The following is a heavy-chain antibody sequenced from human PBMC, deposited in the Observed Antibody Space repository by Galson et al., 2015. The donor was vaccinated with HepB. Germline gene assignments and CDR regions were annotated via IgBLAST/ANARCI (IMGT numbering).Heavy chain of an antibody. Sequence: SLRLSCAASGFTFSSYAMSWVRQAPGKGLEWVSAISGSGGSTYYADSVKGRFTISRDNSKNTLYLQMNSLRAEDTAVYYCAKDQNQCTNGVCYWSLDYWGQGTLVTVSS. D-gene: IGHD2-8*01. V-gene: IGHV3-23*01. J-gene: IGHJ4*02. CDR1: GFTFSSYA. CDR3: AKDQNQCTNGVCYWSLDY. CDR2: ISGSGGST.